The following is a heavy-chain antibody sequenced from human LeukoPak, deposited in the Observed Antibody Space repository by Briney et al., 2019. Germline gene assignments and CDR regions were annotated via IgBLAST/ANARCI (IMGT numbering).Heavy chain of an antibody. J-gene: IGHJ4*02. CDR3: ARTYSSSWESDY. D-gene: IGHD6-13*01. V-gene: IGHV1-2*02. Sequence: ASVKVSCKASGYTFTSYYMHWVRQAPGQGLEWMGWINPNSGGTNYAQKFQGRVTMTRDTSISTAYMELSRLRSDDTAVYYCARTYSSSWESDYWGQGTLVTVSS. CDR1: GYTFTSYY. CDR2: INPNSGGT.